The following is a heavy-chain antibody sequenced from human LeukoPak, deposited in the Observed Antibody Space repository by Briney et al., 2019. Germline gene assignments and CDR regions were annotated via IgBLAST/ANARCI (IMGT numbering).Heavy chain of an antibody. V-gene: IGHV4-61*08. J-gene: IGHJ4*02. CDR2: INHSGGT. D-gene: IGHD3-10*01. Sequence: SETLSLTCTVSGGSVDSGDNYWSWIRQPPEKGLEWIGEINHSGGTNYNPSLKSRVTISVDTSKKQFSLKLSSVTAADTAVYYCARGVDYYGVWGQGTLVTVSS. CDR3: ARGVDYYGV. CDR1: GGSVDSGDNY.